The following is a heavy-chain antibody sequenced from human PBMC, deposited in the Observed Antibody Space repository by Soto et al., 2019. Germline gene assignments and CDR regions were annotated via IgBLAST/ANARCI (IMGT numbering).Heavy chain of an antibody. CDR1: GFTFSDYS. V-gene: IGHV3-21*02. CDR2: ISTWSSYI. J-gene: IGHJ1*01. D-gene: IGHD3-3*01. CDR3: VRDQPWDPDLWSGYLNPGYFQH. Sequence: EVQLVESGGGLVSPGGSLRLSCAASGFTFSDYSMNWVRQAPGKGLEWVSSISTWSSYIYYEDSVKGRFTTSRDDAKNSLHLQMVSLRSEDTAIYYCVRDQPWDPDLWSGYLNPGYFQHWGQGTLVTVSS.